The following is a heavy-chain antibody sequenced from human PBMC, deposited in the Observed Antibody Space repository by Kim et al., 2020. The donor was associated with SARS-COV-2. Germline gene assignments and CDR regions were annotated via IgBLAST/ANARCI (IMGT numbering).Heavy chain of an antibody. CDR2: IYDGNKA. J-gene: IGHJ1*01. D-gene: IGHD6-25*01. CDR1: GFTVSSNY. Sequence: GGSLRLSCVASGFTVSSNYMNWLRQAPGKVLEWLSVIYDGNKAYYVESVKGILTISIDSSNDTLYLQMSKQRVQVTAVYVYVMTLAPAGVLWVLGTLV. V-gene: IGHV3-66*01. CDR3: VMTLAPAGVL.